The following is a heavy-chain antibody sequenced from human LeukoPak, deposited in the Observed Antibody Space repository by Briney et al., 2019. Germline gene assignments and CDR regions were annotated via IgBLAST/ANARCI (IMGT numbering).Heavy chain of an antibody. Sequence: ASVKLSCKASVYTFTSYDINWVRQATGQGLEWMGWMNPNSGNTGYAQQFQGRVTITRNTSISRPYMELSSRRSEDTAVYYCARGGAGAGTNYYYYMGVWGKGTTVTVS. D-gene: IGHD6-13*01. V-gene: IGHV1-8*03. J-gene: IGHJ6*03. CDR2: MNPNSGNT. CDR1: VYTFTSYD. CDR3: ARGGAGAGTNYYYYMGV.